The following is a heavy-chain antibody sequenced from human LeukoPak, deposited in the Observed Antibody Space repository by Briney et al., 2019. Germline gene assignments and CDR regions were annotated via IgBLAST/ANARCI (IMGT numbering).Heavy chain of an antibody. CDR3: ARTTGYKGSGRDY. CDR2: MNPNSGNT. Sequence: PGASVTVSCKASGYTFTSYDINWVRQAPGQGLEWMGWMNPNSGNTGYAQKFQGRVTMTRHTSISTAYMELSSLRSEDTAVYYCARTTGYKGSGRDYWGQGTLVTVSS. V-gene: IGHV1-8*01. J-gene: IGHJ4*02. CDR1: GYTFTSYD. D-gene: IGHD5-24*01.